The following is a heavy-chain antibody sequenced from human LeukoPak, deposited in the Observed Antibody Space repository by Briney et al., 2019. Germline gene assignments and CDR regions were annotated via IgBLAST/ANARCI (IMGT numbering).Heavy chain of an antibody. J-gene: IGHJ3*02. CDR2: MSPNSDST. V-gene: IGHV1-8*01. D-gene: IGHD2-15*01. CDR3: ARGRMICSGGSCYLYGAFDI. Sequence: GASVKVSCKASGFTFTSYDINWVRQATGQGLEWMGWMSPNSDSTGFAQKFQGRVTVTRNTSISTAYMELSSLGSEDTAVYYCARGRMICSGGSCYLYGAFDIWGQGAMVTVSS. CDR1: GFTFTSYD.